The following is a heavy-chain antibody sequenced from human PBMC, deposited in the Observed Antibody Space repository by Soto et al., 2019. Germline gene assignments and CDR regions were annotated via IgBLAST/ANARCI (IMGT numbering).Heavy chain of an antibody. CDR2: IYYSGST. V-gene: IGHV4-59*01. CDR1: GGSISNYY. J-gene: IGHJ4*02. D-gene: IGHD3-3*01. Sequence: ETLSLTCTVSGGSISNYYWSWIRQPPGKGLEWIGYIYYSGSTNYNPSLKSRVTISVDTSKNQFSLKLRSVTAADTAVYYCARGNDFWSGYYRPSFEYWGQGALVTVSS. CDR3: ARGNDFWSGYYRPSFEY.